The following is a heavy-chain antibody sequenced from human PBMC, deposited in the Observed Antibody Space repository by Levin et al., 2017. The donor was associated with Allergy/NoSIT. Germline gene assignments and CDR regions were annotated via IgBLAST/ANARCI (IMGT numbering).Heavy chain of an antibody. D-gene: IGHD3-3*01. J-gene: IGHJ6*02. V-gene: IGHV1-2*02. Sequence: PGGSLRLSCKASGYSLTAYYIHWVRQAPGQGLEWMGWINPNSGGTHYAQKFQGRVTMTRDTSTNTANMELRRLRSDDTGVYYCARDGLWRAAYGDFWDGQTDYYGMDVWGQGTTVSVSS. CDR2: INPNSGGT. CDR3: ARDGLWRAAYGDFWDGQTDYYGMDV. CDR1: GYSLTAYY.